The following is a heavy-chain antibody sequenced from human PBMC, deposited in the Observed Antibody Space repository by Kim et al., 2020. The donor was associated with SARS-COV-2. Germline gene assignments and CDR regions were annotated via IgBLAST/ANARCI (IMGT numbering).Heavy chain of an antibody. CDR3: ARAKTRGYSYGLDY. CDR2: IKQDGSEK. Sequence: GGSLRLSCAASGFTFSSYWMSWVRQAPGKGLEWVANIKQDGSEKYYVDSVKGRFTISRDNAKNSLYLQMNSLRAEDTAVYYCARAKTRGYSYGLDYWGQGTLVTVSS. J-gene: IGHJ4*02. D-gene: IGHD5-18*01. CDR1: GFTFSSYW. V-gene: IGHV3-7*01.